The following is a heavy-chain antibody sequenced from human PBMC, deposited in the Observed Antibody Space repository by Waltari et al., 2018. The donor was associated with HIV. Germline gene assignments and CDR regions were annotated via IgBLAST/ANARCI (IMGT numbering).Heavy chain of an antibody. V-gene: IGHV3-7*04. J-gene: IGHJ3*01. CDR3: ARGAVYSSGPYDAFDV. Sequence: VQLVESGGGLVQPGGSLTLSFTASKFLFSNYWLTWVRQAPGKGLEWVADISSDGNEDFYSDSLKGRFVISRDNVKNSLFLQLSHLRVDDTAVYYCARGAVYSSGPYDAFDVWGQGTLVTVSS. CDR2: ISSDGNED. D-gene: IGHD6-19*01. CDR1: KFLFSNYW.